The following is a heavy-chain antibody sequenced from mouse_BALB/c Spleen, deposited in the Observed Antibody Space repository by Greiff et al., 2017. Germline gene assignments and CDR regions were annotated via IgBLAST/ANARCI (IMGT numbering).Heavy chain of an antibody. CDR3: ARSNYGPDY. V-gene: IGHV1S56*01. Sequence: QVQLQQSGPELVKPGASVRISCKASGYTFTSYYIHWVKQRPGQGLEWIGWIYPGNVNTKYNEKFKGKATLTADKSSSTAYMQLSSLTSEDSAVYFCARSNYGPDYWGQGTTLTVSS. J-gene: IGHJ2*01. CDR1: GYTFTSYY. D-gene: IGHD1-2*01. CDR2: IYPGNVNT.